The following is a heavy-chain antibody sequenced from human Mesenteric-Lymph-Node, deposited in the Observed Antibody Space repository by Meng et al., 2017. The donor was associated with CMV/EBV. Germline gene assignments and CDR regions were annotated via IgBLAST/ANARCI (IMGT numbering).Heavy chain of an antibody. J-gene: IGHJ4*02. CDR1: EFTFSDYA. Sequence: GESLKISCTASEFTFSDYAMTWVRQAPGRGLEWVSSISGSGDATNYAGSVKGRFTISRDNAKNSLYLQMNSLRAEDTAVYYCARETYSSGWYGFSDYWGQGTLVTVSS. CDR3: ARETYSSGWYGFSDY. CDR2: ISGSGDAT. V-gene: IGHV3-23*01. D-gene: IGHD6-19*01.